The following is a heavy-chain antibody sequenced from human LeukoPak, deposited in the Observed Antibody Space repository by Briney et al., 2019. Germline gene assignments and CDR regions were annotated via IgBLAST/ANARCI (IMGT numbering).Heavy chain of an antibody. CDR3: ARDLGLDTTMIFFDY. CDR1: GYTFTSFG. J-gene: IGHJ4*02. V-gene: IGHV1-18*01. D-gene: IGHD5-18*01. Sequence: ASVKVSCKASGYTFTSFGISWVRQAPGQGPEWMGWISAYNGNTNYIQKFQGRVTMTTDTSTNTAYMELRSLTSDDTAVYYCARDLGLDTTMIFFDYRGQGTLVTVSS. CDR2: ISAYNGNT.